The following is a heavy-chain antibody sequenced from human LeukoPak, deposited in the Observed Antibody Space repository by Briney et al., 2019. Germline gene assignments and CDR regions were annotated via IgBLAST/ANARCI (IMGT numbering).Heavy chain of an antibody. J-gene: IGHJ6*03. Sequence: SETLSLTCTVSGGSISSYYWNWIRQPPGKGLEWIGYIYTSGSTNYNPSLKSRVTISVDTSKNQFSLKLSSVTAADTAVYYCARRHFWSGYGGYYYYYMDVWGKGTTVTVSS. D-gene: IGHD3-3*01. CDR2: IYTSGST. CDR1: GGSISSYY. CDR3: ARRHFWSGYGGYYYYYMDV. V-gene: IGHV4-4*09.